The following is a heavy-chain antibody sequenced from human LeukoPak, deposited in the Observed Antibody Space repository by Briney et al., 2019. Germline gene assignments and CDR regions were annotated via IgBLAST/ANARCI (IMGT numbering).Heavy chain of an antibody. CDR1: GGTFSSYA. Sequence: SVKVSCKASGGTFSSYAISWVRQAPGQGLEWMGGIIPIFGTANYAQKSQGRVTITADESTSTAHMELSSLRSEDTAVYYCARDVPVMATPPGAFDIWGQGTMVTVSS. CDR3: ARDVPVMATPPGAFDI. V-gene: IGHV1-69*01. D-gene: IGHD5-24*01. J-gene: IGHJ3*02. CDR2: IIPIFGTA.